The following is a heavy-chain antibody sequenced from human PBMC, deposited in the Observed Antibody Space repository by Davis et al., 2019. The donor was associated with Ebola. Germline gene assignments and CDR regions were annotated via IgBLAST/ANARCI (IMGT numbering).Heavy chain of an antibody. Sequence: AASVKVSCKASGYTFTSYGISWVRQAPGQGLEWMGWISAYNGNTNYAQKFQGRVTITADKSTSTAYMELSSLRSEDTAVYYCARDTPGFDPWGQGTLVTVSS. CDR1: GYTFTSYG. J-gene: IGHJ5*02. CDR2: ISAYNGNT. V-gene: IGHV1-18*01. CDR3: ARDTPGFDP.